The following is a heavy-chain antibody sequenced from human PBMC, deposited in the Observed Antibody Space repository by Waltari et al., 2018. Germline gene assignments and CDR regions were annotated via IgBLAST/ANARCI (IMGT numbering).Heavy chain of an antibody. CDR3: ARGGGSYSAIDY. V-gene: IGHV4-34*01. Sequence: QVQLQQWGAGLLKPSETLSLTCAVYGGSFSGYYWSWIRQPPGKGLEWIGEINHSGSTNYNPSLKRRVTIAVDTSNNQFSLKLSSVTAADTAVYYCARGGGSYSAIDYWGQGTLVTVSS. CDR1: GGSFSGYY. J-gene: IGHJ4*02. CDR2: INHSGST. D-gene: IGHD1-26*01.